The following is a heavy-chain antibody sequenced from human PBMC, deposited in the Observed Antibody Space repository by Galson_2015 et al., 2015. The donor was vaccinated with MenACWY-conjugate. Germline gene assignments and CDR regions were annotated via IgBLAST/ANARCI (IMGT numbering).Heavy chain of an antibody. CDR2: IIPIFGTA. Sequence: SVKVSCKASGGTFSSYAISWVRQAPGQGLEWMGGIIPIFGTANYAQKFQGRVTITADESTSTAYMELSSLRSEDTAVYYCARAVMGATTPDYWGQGTLVTVSS. V-gene: IGHV1-69*13. D-gene: IGHD1-26*01. CDR1: GGTFSSYA. J-gene: IGHJ4*02. CDR3: ARAVMGATTPDY.